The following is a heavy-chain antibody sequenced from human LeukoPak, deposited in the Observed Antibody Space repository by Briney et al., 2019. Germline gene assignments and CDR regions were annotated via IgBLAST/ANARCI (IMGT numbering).Heavy chain of an antibody. CDR2: IYYSGST. D-gene: IGHD6-13*01. Sequence: SETLSLTCTVSGGSISSYYWSWIRQPPGKGLEWIGYIYYSGSTNYNPSLKSRVTISVDTSKNQFSLKLSSVTAADTAVYYCARGRGTYSSSPFDYWGQGTLVTVSS. CDR1: GGSISSYY. CDR3: ARGRGTYSSSPFDY. V-gene: IGHV4-59*01. J-gene: IGHJ4*02.